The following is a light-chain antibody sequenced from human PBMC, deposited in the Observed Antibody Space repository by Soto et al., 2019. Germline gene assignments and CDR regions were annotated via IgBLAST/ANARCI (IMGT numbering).Light chain of an antibody. CDR1: QRVGSNY. J-gene: IGKJ1*01. CDR3: QKYGSSRWT. V-gene: IGKV3-20*01. Sequence: ENVLTPSPGTLSLSPVEKATLSCMASQRVGSNYLAWYQQKPGQPPRLLIQDASRRATGIPDRFSGSGSGADFTLTISRLEPEDFAVYYCQKYGSSRWTCGQGTMWDIK. CDR2: DAS.